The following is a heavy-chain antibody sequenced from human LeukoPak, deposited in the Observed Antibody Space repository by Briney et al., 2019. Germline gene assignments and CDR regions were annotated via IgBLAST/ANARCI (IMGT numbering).Heavy chain of an antibody. J-gene: IGHJ4*02. Sequence: PGGSLRLSCAASGFTFSSYSMNWVRQAPGKGLEWVSSISSSSSYIYYADSVKGRFTISRDNAKNSLYLQMNSLRAEDTALYYCAKGVRGVIMGGFDYWGQGTLVTVSS. CDR1: GFTFSSYS. V-gene: IGHV3-21*04. D-gene: IGHD3-10*01. CDR3: AKGVRGVIMGGFDY. CDR2: ISSSSSYI.